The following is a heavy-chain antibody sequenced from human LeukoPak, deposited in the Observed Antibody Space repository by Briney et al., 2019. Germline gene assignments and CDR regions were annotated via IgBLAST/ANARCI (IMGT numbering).Heavy chain of an antibody. V-gene: IGHV4-39*07. D-gene: IGHD3-3*02. CDR3: ARPQKIRAPWYFDL. CDR2: IYYSGST. Sequence: SETLSLTCTVSGGSISSSSYYWGWIRQPPGKGLEWIGSIYYSGSTNYNPSLKSRVTISVDTSKNQFSLKLSSVTAADTAVYYCARPQKIRAPWYFDLWGRGTLVTVSS. J-gene: IGHJ2*01. CDR1: GGSISSSSYY.